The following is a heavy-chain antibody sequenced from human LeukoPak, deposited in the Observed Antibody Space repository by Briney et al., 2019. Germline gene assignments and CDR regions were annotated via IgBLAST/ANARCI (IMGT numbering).Heavy chain of an antibody. CDR1: GGSFRGYS. D-gene: IGHD5-24*01. V-gene: IGHV4-34*01. CDR3: ARWGGGYNYWWFDP. J-gene: IGHJ5*02. CDR2: INHSGRA. Sequence: SETLSLTCDVHGGSFRGYSWNWIRQPPGKGLEWIGEINHSGRAKYNPSLKSRVTISVDTSKNQFSLKLSSVTAADTAVYYCARWGGGYNYWWFDPWGQGTLVTVSS.